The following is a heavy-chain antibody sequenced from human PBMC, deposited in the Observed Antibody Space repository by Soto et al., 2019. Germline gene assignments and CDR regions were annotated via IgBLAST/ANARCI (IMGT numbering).Heavy chain of an antibody. CDR3: ARVGAGGNAAFDI. D-gene: IGHD6-13*01. V-gene: IGHV3-7*03. J-gene: IGHJ3*02. CDR1: GFTFSSYW. CDR2: IKQDGSEK. Sequence: LRLSCAASGFTFSSYWMSWVRQAPGKGLEWVANIKQDGSEKYYVDSVKGRFTISRDNAKNSLYLQMNSLRAEDTAVYYCARVGAGGNAAFDIWGQGTMVTVSS.